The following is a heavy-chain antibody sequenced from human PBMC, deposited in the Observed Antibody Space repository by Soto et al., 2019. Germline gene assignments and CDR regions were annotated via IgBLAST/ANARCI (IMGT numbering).Heavy chain of an antibody. CDR3: AKDRRDYGDSLVNNYFDP. CDR2: TSHDGSNK. Sequence: QEQLVESGGGVVQPGTSLRLSCAASGFTFSSYGMHWVRPAPGKGLAWVAVTSHDGSNKFYADSVKGRFSISRDDSKNTLFLQMNSLRTEDTAVYYCAKDRRDYGDSLVNNYFDPWGQGTLVTVSS. J-gene: IGHJ5*02. V-gene: IGHV3-30*18. CDR1: GFTFSSYG. D-gene: IGHD4-17*01.